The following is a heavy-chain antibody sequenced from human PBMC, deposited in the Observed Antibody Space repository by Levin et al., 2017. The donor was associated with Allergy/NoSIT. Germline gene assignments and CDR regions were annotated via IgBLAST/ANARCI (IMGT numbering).Heavy chain of an antibody. J-gene: IGHJ3*02. CDR3: ARDYCSGGSCYSGAFDI. CDR1: GYTFTSYG. CDR2: ISAYNGNT. V-gene: IGHV1-18*01. Sequence: GASVKVSCKASGYTFTSYGISWVRQAPGQGLEWMGWISAYNGNTNYAQKLQGRVTMTTDTSTSTAYMELRSLRSDDTAVYYCARDYCSGGSCYSGAFDIWGQGTMVTVSS. D-gene: IGHD2-15*01.